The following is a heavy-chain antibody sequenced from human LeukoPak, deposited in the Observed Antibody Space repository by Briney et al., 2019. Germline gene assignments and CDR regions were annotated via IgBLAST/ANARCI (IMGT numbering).Heavy chain of an antibody. Sequence: PSETLSLTCTVSGGSISNNYWNWIRLPPGKELEWIGYIYYTGSTHYNPSLKSRVTISLDTSKSQFSLKLTSVTAADTAVYYCAKARDSNIWYPFDYWGQGTLVTVSS. V-gene: IGHV4-59*01. CDR1: GGSISNNY. CDR2: IYYTGST. J-gene: IGHJ4*02. CDR3: AKARDSNIWYPFDY. D-gene: IGHD6-13*01.